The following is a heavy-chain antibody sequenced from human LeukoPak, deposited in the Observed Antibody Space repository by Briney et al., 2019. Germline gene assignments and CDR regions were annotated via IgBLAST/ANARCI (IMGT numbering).Heavy chain of an antibody. J-gene: IGHJ4*02. V-gene: IGHV3-30*02. CDR2: IQFDGSNK. CDR3: ANEGTTTVFDS. Sequence: PGGSLRLSCAASGFTFSNFGMHWVRQAPGKGLEWVAFIQFDGSNKYYADSVKGRFTISRDNSKNTLYLQMNSLKPEDTAAYYCANEGTTTVFDSWGQGTLLTVSS. D-gene: IGHD4-11*01. CDR1: GFTFSNFG.